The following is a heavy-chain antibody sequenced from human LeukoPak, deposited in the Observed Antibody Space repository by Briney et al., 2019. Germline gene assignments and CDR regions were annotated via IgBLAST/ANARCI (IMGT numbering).Heavy chain of an antibody. J-gene: IGHJ4*02. CDR3: AKEKCSTILSGYCPFDY. CDR1: GFTFKNYA. CDR2: ISSSDDNR. D-gene: IGHD3-9*01. Sequence: GGSLRLSCAASGFTFKNYAMSWVRQAPGKGLEWVPVISSSDDNRYYTDSVKGRFTISRDNSKNTLYLQMDSLRAEDTAVYYCAKEKCSTILSGYCPFDYWGQGILVTVSS. V-gene: IGHV3-23*01.